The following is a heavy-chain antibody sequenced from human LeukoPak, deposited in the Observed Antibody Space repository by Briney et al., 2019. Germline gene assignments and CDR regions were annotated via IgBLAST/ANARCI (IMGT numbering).Heavy chain of an antibody. D-gene: IGHD4-17*01. V-gene: IGHV1-46*03. CDR3: ARAVAATRFFFDY. CDR1: GYTFTSYY. J-gene: IGHJ4*02. CDR2: INPSGGST. Sequence: ASVKVSCKASGYTFTSYYMHWVRQAPGQGLEWMGIINPSGGSTSYAQKFQGRVTMTRDTSKSTVSMELRSLRSEDPAVYYCARAVAATRFFFDYWGQGTLVTVSS.